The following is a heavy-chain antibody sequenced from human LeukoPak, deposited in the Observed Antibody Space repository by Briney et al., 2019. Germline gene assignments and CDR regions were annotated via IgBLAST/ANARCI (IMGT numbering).Heavy chain of an antibody. D-gene: IGHD5-18*01. CDR1: GFTFDDYG. CDR3: AKDTAMVPTVYFDY. CDR2: ISGSGGST. V-gene: IGHV3-23*01. J-gene: IGHJ4*02. Sequence: AGGSLRLSCAASGFTFDDYGMSWVRQAPGKGLEWVSAISGSGGSTYYADSVKGRFTISRDNSKNTLYLQMNSLRAEDTAVYYCAKDTAMVPTVYFDYWGQGTLVTVSS.